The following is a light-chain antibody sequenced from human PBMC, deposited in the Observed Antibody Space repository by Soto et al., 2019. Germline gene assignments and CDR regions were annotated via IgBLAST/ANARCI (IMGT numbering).Light chain of an antibody. J-gene: IGKJ4*01. CDR1: QSIKSW. V-gene: IGKV1-5*03. Sequence: DIQMTQSPSTLSASVGDRVTITCRASQSIKSWLAWYQQNPGKAPKLLIYEASSLESGVPSRFGGSGSGTEFTLTISSLQSEDFTIYYCQYYNNWLATFGGGTKVDI. CDR2: EAS. CDR3: QYYNNWLAT.